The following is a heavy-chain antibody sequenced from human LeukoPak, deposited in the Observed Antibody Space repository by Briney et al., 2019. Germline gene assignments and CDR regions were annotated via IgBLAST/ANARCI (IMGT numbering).Heavy chain of an antibody. D-gene: IGHD3-9*01. Sequence: ASVKVSCKVSGYTLTELSMHWVRQSPGKGLEWMGGFDPEDGETIYAQKFQGRVTMTEDTSTDTAYMELSSLRSEDTAVYYCARTAHYDIFSGDYKYWGQGTLVTVSS. V-gene: IGHV1-24*01. CDR1: GYTLTELS. CDR3: ARTAHYDIFSGDYKY. J-gene: IGHJ4*02. CDR2: FDPEDGET.